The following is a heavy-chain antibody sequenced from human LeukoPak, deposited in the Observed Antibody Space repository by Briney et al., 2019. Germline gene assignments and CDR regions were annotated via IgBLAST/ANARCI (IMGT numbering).Heavy chain of an antibody. CDR2: ISSSSSYI. D-gene: IGHD2-15*01. CDR3: ARDLRVVVDRDY. V-gene: IGHV3-21*01. CDR1: GFTFSSYS. J-gene: IGHJ4*02. Sequence: GGSLRLSCAASGFTFSSYSMNWVRQAPGKGLEWVSSISSSSSYIYYADSVKGRFTISRDNAKNSLYLQMNSLRAEDTAVYYCARDLRVVVDRDYWGQGTLVTVSS.